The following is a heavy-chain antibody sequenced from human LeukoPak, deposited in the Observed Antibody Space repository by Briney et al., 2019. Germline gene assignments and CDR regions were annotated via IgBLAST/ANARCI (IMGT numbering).Heavy chain of an antibody. J-gene: IGHJ4*02. CDR3: ARGTTTVTGFDY. CDR1: GYTFIDCY. V-gene: IGHV1-46*01. Sequence: ASVKVSCKASGYTFIDCYMHWVRQAPGQGLEWMGIINPSGGSTSYAQKFQGRVTMTRDTSTSTVYMELSSLRSEDTAVHYCARGTTTVTGFDYWGQGTLVTVSS. CDR2: INPSGGST. D-gene: IGHD4-17*01.